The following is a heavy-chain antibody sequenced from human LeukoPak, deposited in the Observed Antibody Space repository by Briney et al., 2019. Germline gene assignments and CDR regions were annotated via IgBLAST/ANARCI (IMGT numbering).Heavy chain of an antibody. CDR3: ASEKSGYSYGYDY. CDR1: GYTFTSYA. J-gene: IGHJ4*02. V-gene: IGHV1-3*01. D-gene: IGHD5-18*01. Sequence: ASVKVSCKASGYTFTSYAVHWVRQAPGQRLEWMGWINAGNGNTKYSQKFQGRVTMTRDTSTSTVYMELSSLRSEDTAVYYCASEKSGYSYGYDYWGQGTLVTVSS. CDR2: INAGNGNT.